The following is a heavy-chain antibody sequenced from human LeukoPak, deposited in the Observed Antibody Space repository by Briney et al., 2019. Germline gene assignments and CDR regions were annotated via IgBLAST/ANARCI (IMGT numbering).Heavy chain of an antibody. Sequence: GASVKVSCKASGYTFSAYYMHWVRQAPGQGLEWMGWINPKSGDTNYAQKFQGRVTMTRDTSISTAYMELSRLRSDDTAIYYCATVGQEGDWDSLDYWGQGTLVTVSS. CDR3: ATVGQEGDWDSLDY. D-gene: IGHD3/OR15-3a*01. CDR2: INPKSGDT. V-gene: IGHV1-2*02. CDR1: GYTFSAYY. J-gene: IGHJ4*02.